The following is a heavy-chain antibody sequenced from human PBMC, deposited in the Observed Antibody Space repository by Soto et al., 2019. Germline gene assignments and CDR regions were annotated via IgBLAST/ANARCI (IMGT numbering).Heavy chain of an antibody. CDR3: AMGGRGSYGGGIDY. V-gene: IGHV1-69*06. CDR1: GGTFSSYA. CDR2: IIPIFGTA. J-gene: IGHJ4*02. D-gene: IGHD1-26*01. Sequence: QVQLVQSGAEVKKPGSSVKVSCKASGGTFSSYAISWVRQAPGQGLEWMGGIIPIFGTANYAQKFQGRVTIAADKSSSTAYMELSSRRSEDTAVYYCAMGGRGSYGGGIDYWGQGTLVTVSS.